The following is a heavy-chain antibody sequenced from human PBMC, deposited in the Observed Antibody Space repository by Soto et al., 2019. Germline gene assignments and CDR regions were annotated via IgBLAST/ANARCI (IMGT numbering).Heavy chain of an antibody. CDR3: ARDRGRYYLDY. V-gene: IGHV3-21*01. CDR2: MSSSGRNI. CDR1: GFTFSTYS. D-gene: IGHD3-16*02. Sequence: GGSLRLSCSASGFTFSTYSMSWVRQAPGKGLEWVSSMSSSGRNIYYADSVKGRFTISRDNAKNSLFLQMNSLRVDDMAVYYCARDRGRYYLDYWGQGTQVTVSS. J-gene: IGHJ4*02.